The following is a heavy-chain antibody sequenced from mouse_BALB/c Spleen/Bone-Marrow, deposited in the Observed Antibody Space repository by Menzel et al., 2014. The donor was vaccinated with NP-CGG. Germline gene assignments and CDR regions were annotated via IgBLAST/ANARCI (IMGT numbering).Heavy chain of an antibody. V-gene: IGHV1S126*01. J-gene: IGHJ4*01. CDR2: IDPSDSET. CDR1: GYSFTSYW. CDR3: ARSGKVRNAMDY. Sequence: VQLQQSGPQLVRPGASVKISCKASGYSFTSYWMHWVKQRPGQGLEWIGMIDPSDSETRLNQKFKDKATLTVDKSSSTAFLELARLTSEDSAIYYCARSGKVRNAMDYWGQGTSVTVSS. D-gene: IGHD2-14*01.